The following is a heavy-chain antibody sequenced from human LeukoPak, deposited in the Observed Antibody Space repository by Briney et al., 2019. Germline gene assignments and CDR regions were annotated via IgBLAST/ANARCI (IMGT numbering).Heavy chain of an antibody. CDR3: ARVREAVSEMPTVYYFDY. CDR1: GYSFTTYW. V-gene: IGHV5-51*01. Sequence: GESLKISCQGSGYSFTTYWIGWVRQVPGKGLEWMGIIFPGDSTTRYSPSFLGQVTVSADKSISAAYLQWSSLKASDTAMYYCARVREAVSEMPTVYYFDYWGQGTLVTVSS. D-gene: IGHD6-19*01. CDR2: IFPGDSTT. J-gene: IGHJ4*02.